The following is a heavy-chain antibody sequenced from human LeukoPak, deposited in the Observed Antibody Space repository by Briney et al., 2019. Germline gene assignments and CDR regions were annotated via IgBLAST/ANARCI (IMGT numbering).Heavy chain of an antibody. CDR3: ARADSSGYSLDENFDY. J-gene: IGHJ4*02. D-gene: IGHD3-22*01. CDR2: IIPIFAII. CDR1: GGTLSSYA. Sequence: SVKVSCKASGGTLSSYALNWVRQAPGQGLEWIGRIIPIFAIINYAQNFQGRVTITADKSTNTAYMELSSLRFEDTAFYYCARADSSGYSLDENFDYWGQGTLVTVSS. V-gene: IGHV1-69*04.